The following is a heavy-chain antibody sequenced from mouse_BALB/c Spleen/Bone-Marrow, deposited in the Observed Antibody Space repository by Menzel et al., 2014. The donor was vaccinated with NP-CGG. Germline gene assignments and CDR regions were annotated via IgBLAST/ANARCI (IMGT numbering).Heavy chain of an antibody. CDR3: NADPIT. V-gene: IGHV14-4*02. J-gene: IGHJ2*01. CDR2: IDPENGDT. Sequence: VQLQQSGAELVRSGASVKLSCTASGFNIKDYYMNWVKQRPEQGLEWIGWIDPENGDTEYAPKFQGKATMTADTSSNTAYLQLSSLTSEDTGVDYCNADPITWGQGTTLTVSS. CDR1: GFNIKDYY.